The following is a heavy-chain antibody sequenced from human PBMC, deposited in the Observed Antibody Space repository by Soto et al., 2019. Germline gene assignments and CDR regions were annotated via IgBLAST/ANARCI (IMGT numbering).Heavy chain of an antibody. CDR3: ARVGANCGGDGYDNLDA. CDR1: GGAFRGSY. CDR2: SNHSGMT. V-gene: IGHV4-34*01. Sequence: PSETLYLTCAVYGGAFRGSYWSWIRQPPGKGLDWVGESNHSGMTNYNPSLKSRVTISVDTSKNQFSMKLSSVTAADTAVYYCARVGANCGGDGYDNLDAWGQGTLVTVAS. D-gene: IGHD2-21*02. J-gene: IGHJ5*02.